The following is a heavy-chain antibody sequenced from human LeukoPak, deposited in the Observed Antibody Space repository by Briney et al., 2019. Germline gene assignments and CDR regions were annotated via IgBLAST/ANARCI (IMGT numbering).Heavy chain of an antibody. J-gene: IGHJ4*02. V-gene: IGHV3-23*01. CDR2: INGIDGST. CDR1: GFTVSSYA. CDR3: AKDYTSGWYDY. D-gene: IGHD6-19*01. Sequence: PGGSLRLSCAASGFTVSSYAMSWVRQSPGKGLEWVSVINGIDGSTNYADSVKGRFTISRDNSENTLYLQMNSLRAEDTAVYYCAKDYTSGWYDYWGQGTLVTVSS.